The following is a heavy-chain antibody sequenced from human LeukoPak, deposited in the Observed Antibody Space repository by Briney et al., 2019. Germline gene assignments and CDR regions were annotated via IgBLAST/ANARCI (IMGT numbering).Heavy chain of an antibody. Sequence: SQTLSLTCTVSVGPNSSCNYYWSSIRQPAGKGLEWIGRIYTSGSTNYNNSLKGRVTISIDTSKNKFSLKLSSVTAADTAVYYCAREPPQKSYCSGGSCYLSNWGQGTLVTVSS. CDR3: AREPPQKSYCSGGSCYLSN. CDR1: VGPNSSCNYY. D-gene: IGHD2-15*01. V-gene: IGHV4-61*02. J-gene: IGHJ4*02. CDR2: IYTSGST.